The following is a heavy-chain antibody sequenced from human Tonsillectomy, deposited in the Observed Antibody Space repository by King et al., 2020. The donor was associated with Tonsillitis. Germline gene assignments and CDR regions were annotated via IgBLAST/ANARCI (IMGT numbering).Heavy chain of an antibody. D-gene: IGHD6-6*01. CDR2: ISSKAYGGTT. Sequence: VQLVESGGGLVQPGRSLRLSCTASGFTFGDYAMSWFRQAPGKGLEWVGFISSKAYGGTTEYAASVKGGFTISRDDSKSIAYLQMNSLKTEDTAMYYCTRDRPKANWGQGTLVTVSS. CDR3: TRDRPKAN. J-gene: IGHJ1*01. CDR1: GFTFGDYA. V-gene: IGHV3-49*03.